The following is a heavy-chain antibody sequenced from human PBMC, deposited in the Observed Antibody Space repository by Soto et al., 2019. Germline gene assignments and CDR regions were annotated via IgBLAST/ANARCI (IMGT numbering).Heavy chain of an antibody. CDR1: GGTFSSYA. CDR2: IIPIFGTA. Sequence: QVQLVQSGAEVKKPGSSVKVSCKASGGTFSSYAISWVRQAPGQGLEWMGGIIPIFGTANYAQKFQGRVMITADKSTRQATMELRSLRPEDTPVYYWPGAIVVVTIIPLYSWFDPWGQGTLVTVSS. J-gene: IGHJ5*02. V-gene: IGHV1-69*14. D-gene: IGHD3-22*01. CDR3: PGAIVVVTIIPLYSWFDP.